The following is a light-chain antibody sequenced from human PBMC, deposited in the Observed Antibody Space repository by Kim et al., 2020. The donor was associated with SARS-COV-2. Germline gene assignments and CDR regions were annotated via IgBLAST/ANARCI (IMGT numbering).Light chain of an antibody. V-gene: IGKV3-20*01. CDR2: GSS. CDR3: QNYDTSPT. J-gene: IGKJ1*01. CDR1: PTVRNRY. Sequence: EIVLTQSPSTLSLSPGDGANLSCRASPTVRNRYLAWYQQQPGRAPRLLIFGSSNRAPGIPDRFSGSGSGTDFTLTINRLEPEDFAVYYCQNYDTSPTFGQGTRVDIK.